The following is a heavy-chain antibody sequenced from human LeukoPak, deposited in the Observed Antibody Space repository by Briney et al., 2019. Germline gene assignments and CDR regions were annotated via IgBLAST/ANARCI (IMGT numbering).Heavy chain of an antibody. Sequence: SETLSLTCTVSGGSISSSSYYWGWIRQPPGKGLEWIGSIYYSGSTYYNPSLKSRVTISVDTSKNQFSLKLSSVTAADTAVYYCASENYCSGGSCYSDWFDPWGQGTLVTVSS. CDR3: ASENYCSGGSCYSDWFDP. V-gene: IGHV4-39*07. CDR1: GGSISSSSYY. D-gene: IGHD2-15*01. CDR2: IYYSGST. J-gene: IGHJ5*02.